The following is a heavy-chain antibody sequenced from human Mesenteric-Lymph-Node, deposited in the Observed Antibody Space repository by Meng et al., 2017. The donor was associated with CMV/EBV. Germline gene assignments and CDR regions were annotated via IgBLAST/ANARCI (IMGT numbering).Heavy chain of an antibody. CDR3: ARGTGNYGDWDY. CDR1: GFTFSNYW. Sequence: GGSLRLSCAASGFTFSNYWMHWVRQAPGKGLVWVSRINNDGSTTNYADSVRGRFTISRDNAKNTLYLQMNSLRAEDTAVYYCARGTGNYGDWDYWGRGTQVTVSS. CDR2: INNDGSTT. D-gene: IGHD2-8*02. J-gene: IGHJ4*02. V-gene: IGHV3-74*01.